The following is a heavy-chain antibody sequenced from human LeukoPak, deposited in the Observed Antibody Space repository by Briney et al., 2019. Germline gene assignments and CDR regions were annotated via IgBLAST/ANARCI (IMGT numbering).Heavy chain of an antibody. CDR2: IYSGGNT. D-gene: IGHD2/OR15-2a*01. Sequence: GGSLRLSCAASGFTSSNYAMSWVRQAPGKGLEWVSFIYSGGNTHYSDSVKGRFTISRDNSKNTLYLQMNSLRAEDTAVYYCARRAGEYSHPYDYWGQGTLVTVSS. J-gene: IGHJ4*02. V-gene: IGHV3-23*05. CDR1: GFTSSNYA. CDR3: ARRAGEYSHPYDY.